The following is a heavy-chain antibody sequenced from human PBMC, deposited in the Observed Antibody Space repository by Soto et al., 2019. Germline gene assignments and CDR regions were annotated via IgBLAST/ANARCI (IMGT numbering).Heavy chain of an antibody. CDR2: IKQDGSEK. D-gene: IGHD1-26*01. CDR1: GFTFSSYW. CDR3: ARVGVGATPHWFDP. Sequence: EVQLVESGGGLVQPGGSLRLSCAASGFTFSSYWMGWVRQAPGKGLEWVANIKQDGSEKYYVDSVKGRFTISRDNAKNSLYLQMNSLRVEDTAMYYCARVGVGATPHWFDPLGQGALVTVSS. J-gene: IGHJ5*02. V-gene: IGHV3-7*01.